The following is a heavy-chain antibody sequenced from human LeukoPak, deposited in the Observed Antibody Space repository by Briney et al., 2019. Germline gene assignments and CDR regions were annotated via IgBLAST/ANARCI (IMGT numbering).Heavy chain of an antibody. CDR2: ISGSGGST. CDR1: GFTFSSYA. D-gene: IGHD3-10*01. V-gene: IGHV3-23*01. Sequence: SGGSLRLSCAASGFTFSSYAMNWVRQAPGKGLEWVSAISGSGGSTYYADSVKGRFTISRDNSKNTLYLQMNSLRAEDTAVYYCAKDTAYYYGSGSFYFDYWGQGTLVTVSS. CDR3: AKDTAYYYGSGSFYFDY. J-gene: IGHJ4*02.